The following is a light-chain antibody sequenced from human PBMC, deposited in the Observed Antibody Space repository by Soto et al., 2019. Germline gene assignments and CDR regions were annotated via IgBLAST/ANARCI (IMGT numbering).Light chain of an antibody. V-gene: IGKV3-20*01. CDR2: DAS. Sequence: EIVLTHSPGTLSLSPWEIATLSCRASQGVSSSYLAWYQQKPGQAPRLLIHDASGRATGIPDRFSGSGSGTDFTLTISRLEPDDFAVYHCQQYGSSGTFGQGTKVDIK. J-gene: IGKJ1*01. CDR3: QQYGSSGT. CDR1: QGVSSSY.